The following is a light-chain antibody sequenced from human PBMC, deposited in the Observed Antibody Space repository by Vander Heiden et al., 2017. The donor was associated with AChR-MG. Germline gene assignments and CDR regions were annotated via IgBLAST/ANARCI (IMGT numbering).Light chain of an antibody. V-gene: IGKV3-15*01. CDR1: QSVSSK. CDR2: GAS. Sequence: EVVMTQSPATLSVSPGERATLPCRASQSVSSKLAWYQQKPGQAPRLLIYGASTRATGIPARFSGSGSETEFTLTISSLQSEDFAIYYCQQYNNWPLTFGGGARVEIK. CDR3: QQYNNWPLT. J-gene: IGKJ4*01.